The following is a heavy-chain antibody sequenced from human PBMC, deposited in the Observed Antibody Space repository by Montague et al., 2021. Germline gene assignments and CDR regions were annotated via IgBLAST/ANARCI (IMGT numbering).Heavy chain of an antibody. CDR1: RSLINRDYY. V-gene: IGHV4-38-2*02. Sequence: SETLSLTCTVSRSLINRDYYEGWIRQPPGKGLEWMGSVSHGGRTYYSPSLKSRVTISVDTSNNHFSLKLSSVTAADTAMYYCARERDRYYYMDIWGKGTTITVSS. J-gene: IGHJ6*03. CDR2: VSHGGRT. CDR3: ARERDRYYYMDI.